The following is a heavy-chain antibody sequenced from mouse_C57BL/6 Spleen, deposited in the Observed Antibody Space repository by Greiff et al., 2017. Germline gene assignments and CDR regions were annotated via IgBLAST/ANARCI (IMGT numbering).Heavy chain of an antibody. D-gene: IGHD2-2*01. CDR2: INPNYGTT. J-gene: IGHJ4*01. CDR1: GYSFTDYN. V-gene: IGHV1-39*01. Sequence: EVQGVESGPELVKPGASVKISCKASGYSFTDYNMNWVKQSNGKSLEWIGVINPNYGTTSYNQKFKGKATLTVDRSSSTAYMQLNSLTSEDSAVYYCARGGLPPYYYAMDYWGQGTSVTVSS. CDR3: ARGGLPPYYYAMDY.